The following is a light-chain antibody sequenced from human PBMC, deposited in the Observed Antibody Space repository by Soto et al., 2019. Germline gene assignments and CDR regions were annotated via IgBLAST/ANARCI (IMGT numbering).Light chain of an antibody. J-gene: IGLJ1*01. Sequence: QSALTQPASVSGSPGQSITISCTGTSSDVGSYNRVSWYQQHPGKAPKRMIYEGTKRPSGVSTRFSGSKSGNTASLTISGLLAEDEGDYYCCSYTTTYTYVFGTGTKLTVL. V-gene: IGLV2-23*01. CDR1: SSDVGSYNR. CDR2: EGT. CDR3: CSYTTTYTYV.